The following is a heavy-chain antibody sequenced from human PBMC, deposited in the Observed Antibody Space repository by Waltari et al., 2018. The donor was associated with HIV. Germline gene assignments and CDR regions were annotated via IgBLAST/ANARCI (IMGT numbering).Heavy chain of an antibody. CDR2: ISWNSGIT. J-gene: IGHJ5*01. V-gene: IGHV3-9*01. CDR1: GFPFAVYP. CDR3: AKGGSHLTIFEAWFDS. D-gene: IGHD3-3*01. Sequence: EVQLVESGGGLVQPGRSLRLSCAAPGFPFAVYPMHWVRQSPGKGLEWVSGISWNSGITDYGDSVKGRFTISRDNAKNSLYLQMNSLTVEDTAFYYCAKGGSHLTIFEAWFDSWGQGTVVTVSS.